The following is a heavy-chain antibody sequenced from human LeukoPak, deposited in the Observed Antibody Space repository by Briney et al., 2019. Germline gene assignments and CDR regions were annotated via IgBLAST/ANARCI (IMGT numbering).Heavy chain of an antibody. CDR3: ARLAGDYPFDY. D-gene: IGHD4-17*01. CDR1: GGSISSYY. Sequence: SETLSLTCTVSGGSISSYYWSWIRQPPGEGLEWIGYIYYSGSTNYNPSLKSRVTISVDTSKNQFSLKLSSVTAADTAVYYCARLAGDYPFDYWGQGTLVTVSS. CDR2: IYYSGST. V-gene: IGHV4-59*08. J-gene: IGHJ4*02.